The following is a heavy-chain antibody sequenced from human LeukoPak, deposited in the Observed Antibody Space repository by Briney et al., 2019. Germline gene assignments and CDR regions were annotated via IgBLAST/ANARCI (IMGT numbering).Heavy chain of an antibody. CDR1: GESFSGYY. CDR3: ARTMRQGGYSYGYPAYYFDY. J-gene: IGHJ4*02. V-gene: IGHV4-34*01. D-gene: IGHD5-18*01. CDR2: INHSGCT. Sequence: SETLSLTCAVYGESFSGYYWRWIRQPPGKGLEWIGEINHSGCTNYNPSLKSRVTISVDTSKNQFSLKLSSVTAADTAVYYCARTMRQGGYSYGYPAYYFDYWGQGTLVTVS.